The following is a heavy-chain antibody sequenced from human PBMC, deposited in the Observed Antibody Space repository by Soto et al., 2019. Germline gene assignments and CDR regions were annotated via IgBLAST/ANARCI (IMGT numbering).Heavy chain of an antibody. CDR1: GFTFSSYG. J-gene: IGHJ6*02. D-gene: IGHD6-6*01. CDR3: AKGGWAARGYYYYGMDV. Sequence: PGGSLRLSCAASGFTFSSYGIHWVRQAPGKGLEWVAVISYDGSNKYYADSVKGRFTISRDNSKNTLYLQMNSLRAEDTAVYYCAKGGWAARGYYYYGMDVWGQGTTVTVSS. CDR2: ISYDGSNK. V-gene: IGHV3-30*18.